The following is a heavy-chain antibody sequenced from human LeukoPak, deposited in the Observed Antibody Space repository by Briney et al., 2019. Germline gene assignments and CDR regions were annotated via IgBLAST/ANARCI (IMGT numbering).Heavy chain of an antibody. CDR2: ISAYNGNT. CDR3: ARGSFGRYYDFWSGSAFDP. J-gene: IGHJ5*02. CDR1: GYTFTSYG. Sequence: ASVKVSCKASGYTFTSYGISWVRQAPGQGLAWMGWISAYNGNTNYAQKLQGRVTMTTDTSTSTAYMELRSLRSDDTAVYYCARGSFGRYYDFWSGSAFDPWGQGTLVTVSS. D-gene: IGHD3-3*01. V-gene: IGHV1-18*01.